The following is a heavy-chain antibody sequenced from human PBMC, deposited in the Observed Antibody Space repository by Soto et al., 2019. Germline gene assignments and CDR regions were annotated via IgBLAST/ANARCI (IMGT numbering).Heavy chain of an antibody. CDR3: TRAPLGYCSGGTCYPWAFDT. D-gene: IGHD2-15*01. CDR2: ISSTSGYI. V-gene: IGHV3-21*01. CDR1: GFTFSAYS. J-gene: IGHJ3*02. Sequence: EVQLVESGGGLVKPGESLRLSCAASGFTFSAYSMSWVRQAPGKGLEWVSSISSTSGYIYYADSVTGRFTISRDNAKNSLSLQMNSLRAEDTAVYYCTRAPLGYCSGGTCYPWAFDTWGPGTKVTGSS.